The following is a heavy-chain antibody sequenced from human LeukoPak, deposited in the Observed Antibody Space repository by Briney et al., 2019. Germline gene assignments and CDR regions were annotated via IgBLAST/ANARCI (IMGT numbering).Heavy chain of an antibody. CDR3: AKPPGSSWYGYFDY. Sequence: GGSLRLSCAASGFTLSSYAMSWVSQAPGKGLEWVSAISGSGGSTYYADSVKGRFTISRDNSKNTLYLQMNSLRAEDTAVYYCAKPPGSSWYGYFDYWGQGTLVTVSS. V-gene: IGHV3-23*01. CDR2: ISGSGGST. CDR1: GFTLSSYA. J-gene: IGHJ4*02. D-gene: IGHD6-13*01.